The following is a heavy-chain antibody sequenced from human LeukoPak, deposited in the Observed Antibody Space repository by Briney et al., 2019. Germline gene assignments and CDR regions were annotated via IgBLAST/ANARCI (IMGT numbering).Heavy chain of an antibody. V-gene: IGHV4-4*02. J-gene: IGHJ6*03. CDR1: GGSISSSNW. D-gene: IGHD6-13*01. CDR2: IYHSGST. Sequence: PSETLSLTCAVSGGSISSSNWWSWVRQPPGKGLEWIGEIYHSGSTNYNPSLKSRVTISVDTSKNQFSLKLSSVTAADTAVYYCARRAYSSSWSGYYYYYMDVWGKGTTVTISS. CDR3: ARRAYSSSWSGYYYYYMDV.